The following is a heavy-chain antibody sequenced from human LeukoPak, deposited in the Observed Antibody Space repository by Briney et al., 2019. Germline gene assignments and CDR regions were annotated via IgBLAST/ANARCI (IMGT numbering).Heavy chain of an antibody. J-gene: IGHJ4*02. CDR1: GFMFSRYP. CDR2: ITSSGSYI. CDR3: ARDLSGVTGYTYGRGIDY. Sequence: PGGSLRLSCAVSGFMFSRYPMNWVRQAPGQGLEWVSSITSSGSYIYYADSVKGRFTISRDNAKNSLYLQMDNLRAEDTAVYYCARDLSGVTGYTYGRGIDYWGQGTLVTVSS. V-gene: IGHV3-21*01. D-gene: IGHD5-18*01.